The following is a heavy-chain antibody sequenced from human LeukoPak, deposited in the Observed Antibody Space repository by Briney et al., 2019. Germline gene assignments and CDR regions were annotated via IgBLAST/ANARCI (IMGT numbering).Heavy chain of an antibody. J-gene: IGHJ3*02. CDR2: IYYSGST. CDR1: GGSISSYY. D-gene: IGHD6-19*01. Sequence: SETLSLTCTVSGGSISSYYWSWIRQPPGKGLEWIGYIYYSGSTNYNPSLKSRVTISVDTSKNQFSLKLSSVTAADTAVYYCARQQWLVMENAFDIWGQGTMVTVSS. V-gene: IGHV4-59*08. CDR3: ARQQWLVMENAFDI.